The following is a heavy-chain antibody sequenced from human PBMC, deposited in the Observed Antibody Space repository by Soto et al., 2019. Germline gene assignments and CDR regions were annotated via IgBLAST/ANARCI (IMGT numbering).Heavy chain of an antibody. CDR1: EVTSRTNW. V-gene: IGHV3-7*03. Sequence: EVRLVESGGGLVQPGGSLRLSCAVSEVTSRTNWMSWVRQAPCMGLEWLAIIKEDGSETYYVDSVKGRFTISRDNVKNSLFLHMNSLRADDTAVYYCVSGAGWELDYWGQGTLVTVSS. CDR2: IKEDGSET. J-gene: IGHJ4*02. CDR3: VSGAGWELDY. D-gene: IGHD1-26*01.